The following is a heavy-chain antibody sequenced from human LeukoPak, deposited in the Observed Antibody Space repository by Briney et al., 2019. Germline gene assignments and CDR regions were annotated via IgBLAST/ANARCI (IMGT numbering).Heavy chain of an antibody. CDR3: ARGGADLMGD. D-gene: IGHD1-26*01. J-gene: IGHJ4*02. CDR1: GGSISSGGYY. V-gene: IGHV4-31*03. CDR2: IYYSGST. Sequence: SETLSLTCTVSGGSISSGGYYWSWIRQHPGKGLEWIGYIYYSGSTYYNPSLKSRVTISVDTSKNQFSLKLSSVTAADTAVYYCARGGADLMGDWGQGTLVTVSS.